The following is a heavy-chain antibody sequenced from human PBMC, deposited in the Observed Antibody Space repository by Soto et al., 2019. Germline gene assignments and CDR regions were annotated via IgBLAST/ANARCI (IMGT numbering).Heavy chain of an antibody. CDR3: ARIGSSSSSDY. V-gene: IGHV1-69*02. D-gene: IGHD6-13*01. CDR2: IIPILGIA. Sequence: SVKVSCKASGGTFSSYTISWLRQAPGQGLEWMGRIIPILGIANYAQKFQGRVTITADKSTSTAYMELSSLRSEDTAVYYCARIGSSSSSDYWGQGTLVTVSS. J-gene: IGHJ4*02. CDR1: GGTFSSYT.